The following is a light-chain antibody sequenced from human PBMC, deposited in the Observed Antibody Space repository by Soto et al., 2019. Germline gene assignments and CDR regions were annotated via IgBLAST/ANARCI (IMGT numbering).Light chain of an antibody. J-gene: IGKJ4*01. CDR3: QVYDRSPL. Sequence: EIVLTQSPGTLSLSPGEGATLSCRASQSVSNSYLAWYQQKPGQAPRLLMYDASGRASGIPDRFSGSGSGTDFTLTISRLEPEDFAVYYCQVYDRSPLFGGGTKVDIK. CDR1: QSVSNSY. CDR2: DAS. V-gene: IGKV3-20*01.